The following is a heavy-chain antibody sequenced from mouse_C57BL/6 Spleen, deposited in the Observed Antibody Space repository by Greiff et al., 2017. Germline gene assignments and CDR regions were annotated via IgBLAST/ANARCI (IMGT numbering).Heavy chain of an antibody. Sequence: QVQLQQPGTELAKPGASVKLSCKASGYTFTSYWMHWVKQRPGQGLEWIGNINPSNGGTNYNEKFKSKATLTVDKSSSTAYMQLSSLTSEDSAVYYCSYDGYRIYAMDYWGQGTSVTVSS. CDR3: SYDGYRIYAMDY. CDR1: GYTFTSYW. J-gene: IGHJ4*01. D-gene: IGHD2-3*01. CDR2: INPSNGGT. V-gene: IGHV1-53*01.